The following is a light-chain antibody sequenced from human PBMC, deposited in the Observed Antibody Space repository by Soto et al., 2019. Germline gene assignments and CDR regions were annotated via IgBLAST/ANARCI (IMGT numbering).Light chain of an antibody. J-gene: IGKJ5*01. CDR3: QQDYCCPIT. CDR1: QSIDRY. V-gene: IGKV1-39*01. CDR2: TAS. Sequence: DHKTAHSPSCRSASVGETFTITCRASQSIDRYLNWYQQKPGRAPNLLIYTASTLQSGVPSRFSGSGSGTDFTLTIRSLQPEDFATYYCQQDYCCPITFCQGTRLEIK.